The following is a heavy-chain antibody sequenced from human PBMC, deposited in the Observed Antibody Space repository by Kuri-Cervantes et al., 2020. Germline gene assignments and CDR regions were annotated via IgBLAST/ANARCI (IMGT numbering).Heavy chain of an antibody. D-gene: IGHD6-6*01. CDR3: ARDQGSSTLWYYYGMDV. CDR1: GGSISSYY. J-gene: IGHJ6*02. V-gene: IGHV4-59*01. Sequence: GSLRLSCTVSGGSISSYYWSWIRQPPGKGLEWIGYIYYSGSTNYNPSLKSRVTISVDTSKNQLSLKLSSVTAADTAVYYCARDQGSSTLWYYYGMDVWGQGTTVTVSS. CDR2: IYYSGST.